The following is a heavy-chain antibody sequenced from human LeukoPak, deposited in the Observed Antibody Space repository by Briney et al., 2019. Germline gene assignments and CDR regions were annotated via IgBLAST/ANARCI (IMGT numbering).Heavy chain of an antibody. CDR3: ARINVLRYFDRTFYFDY. D-gene: IGHD3-9*01. V-gene: IGHV4-59*08. Sequence: SETLSLTCTVSGGSISSYYWSWIRQPPGKGLEWIGYIYYSGSTNYNPSLKSRVTISVDMSKNQFSLKLSSVTAADTAVYYCARINVLRYFDRTFYFDYWGQGTLVTVSS. CDR1: GGSISSYY. CDR2: IYYSGST. J-gene: IGHJ4*02.